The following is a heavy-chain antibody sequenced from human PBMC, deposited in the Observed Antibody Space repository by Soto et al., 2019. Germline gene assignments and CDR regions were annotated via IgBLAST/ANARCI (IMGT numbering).Heavy chain of an antibody. D-gene: IGHD4-17*01. V-gene: IGHV3-7*01. Sequence: EVQLVESGGGLVQPGGSLRLSCAASGFRFRDYWMYWVRQTPGKGLEWVANIKQDGSEKYYVDSVKGRFTISRDNARNSLFLQMDGLRAEDTAVYFCARVTTKGGYWGQGTLVTVSS. CDR3: ARVTTKGGY. CDR1: GFRFRDYW. J-gene: IGHJ4*02. CDR2: IKQDGSEK.